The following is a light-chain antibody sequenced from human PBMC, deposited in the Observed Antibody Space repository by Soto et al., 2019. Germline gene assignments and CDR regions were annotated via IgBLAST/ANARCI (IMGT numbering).Light chain of an antibody. CDR1: SSDVGGYDY. CDR3: SSYTGSSTFV. Sequence: QSALTQPASVSGSPGQSLTICCTGTSSDVGGYDYVSWYQQLPGKAPKLLIYDVNNRPSGVSHRFSGSKSGNTAYLTISGLQAEDEADYYCSSYTGSSTFVFGTGTKVTVL. V-gene: IGLV2-14*01. CDR2: DVN. J-gene: IGLJ1*01.